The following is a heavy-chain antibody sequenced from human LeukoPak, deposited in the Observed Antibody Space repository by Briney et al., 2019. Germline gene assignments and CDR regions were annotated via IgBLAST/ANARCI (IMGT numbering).Heavy chain of an antibody. CDR1: GFTFSNDW. CDR2: INTDGSTT. CDR3: AKGFYGDYVLDYYYYMDV. J-gene: IGHJ6*03. Sequence: GGSLRLSCAASGFTFSNDWMHWVRQAPGKGLVWVSRINTDGSTTTYADSVKGRFTISRDNSKNTLYLQMNSLRVEDTAVYYCAKGFYGDYVLDYYYYMDVWGKGTTVTVSS. D-gene: IGHD4-17*01. V-gene: IGHV3-74*01.